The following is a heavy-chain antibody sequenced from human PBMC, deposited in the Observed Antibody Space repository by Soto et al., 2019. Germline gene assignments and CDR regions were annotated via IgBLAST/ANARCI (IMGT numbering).Heavy chain of an antibody. CDR3: ARSQELRFLEWLRKDNWFDP. CDR1: GYTVTSYG. D-gene: IGHD3-3*01. J-gene: IGHJ5*02. Sequence: ASVKVSCKASGYTVTSYGISWVRQAPGQGLEWMGWISAYNGNTNYAQKLQGRVTMTTDTSTSTAYMELRSLRSDDTAVYYCARSQELRFLEWLRKDNWFDPWGQGTLVTVSS. CDR2: ISAYNGNT. V-gene: IGHV1-18*01.